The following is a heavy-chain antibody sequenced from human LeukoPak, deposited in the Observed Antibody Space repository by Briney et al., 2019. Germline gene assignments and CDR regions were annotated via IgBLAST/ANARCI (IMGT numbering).Heavy chain of an antibody. J-gene: IGHJ6*03. CDR3: AREVSVFGELFYYYMDV. V-gene: IGHV1-2*02. CDR2: INPNSGGT. Sequence: ASVKVSCKASGYTFTGYYMHWVRQAPGQGLEWMGWINPNSGGTNYAQKFQGRVTMTRDTSISTAYMELSRLRSDDTAVYYCAREVSVFGELFYYYMDVWGKGTTVTISS. CDR1: GYTFTGYY. D-gene: IGHD3-10*02.